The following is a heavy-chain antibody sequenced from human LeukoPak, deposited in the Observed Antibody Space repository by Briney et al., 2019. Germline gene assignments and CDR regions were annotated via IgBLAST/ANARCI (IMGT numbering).Heavy chain of an antibody. CDR1: GGSISSSSYY. CDR3: ARDQNTAMVLFYFDY. CDR2: IYYSGST. J-gene: IGHJ4*02. V-gene: IGHV4-39*07. D-gene: IGHD5-18*01. Sequence: SETLSLTCTVSGGSISSSSYYWGWIRQPPGKGLEWIGSIYYSGSTYYNPSLKSRVTISVDTSKNQFSLKLSSVTAADTAMYYCARDQNTAMVLFYFDYWGQGTLVTVSS.